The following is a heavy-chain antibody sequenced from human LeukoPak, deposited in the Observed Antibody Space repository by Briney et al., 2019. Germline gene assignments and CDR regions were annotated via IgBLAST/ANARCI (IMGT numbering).Heavy chain of an antibody. CDR2: ISSSGSYI. V-gene: IGHV3-21*01. CDR1: GFTFSNYS. J-gene: IGHJ4*02. Sequence: GGSLRLSCAASGFTFSNYSMNWVRQAPGKGLEWVSSISSSGSYIFYADSLKGRITISRDNAQNSLSLQLNSLRAEDTAVYYCARDPNYYESSGYEYWGQGTLVTVSS. D-gene: IGHD3-22*01. CDR3: ARDPNYYESSGYEY.